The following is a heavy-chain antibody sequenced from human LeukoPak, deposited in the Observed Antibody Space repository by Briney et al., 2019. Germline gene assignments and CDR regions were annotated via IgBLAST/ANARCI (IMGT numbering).Heavy chain of an antibody. V-gene: IGHV3-30*02. CDR2: IRYDGSNK. D-gene: IGHD4-17*01. CDR3: TKEVETTVTRGVYYYYGMDV. CDR1: GFIFSSYG. J-gene: IGHJ6*02. Sequence: GGSLRLSCAASGFIFSSYGMHWVRQAPGKGLEWVAFIRYDGSNKYYADSVKGRFTISRDNSKNTLYLQMNSLRAEDTAVYYCTKEVETTVTRGVYYYYGMDVWGQGTTVTVSS.